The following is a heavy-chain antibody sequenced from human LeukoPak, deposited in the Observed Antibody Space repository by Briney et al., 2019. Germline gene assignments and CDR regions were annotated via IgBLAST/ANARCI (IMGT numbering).Heavy chain of an antibody. Sequence: PSETLSLTCSVAAGSISSYYWRWLRQPPGKGLEWIGYIYYSGSTNYNPSLKSRVTISVDTSKNQFSLKLSSVTAPDTAVYYCAIARGEYCSSTSCLNNCCLPWGQGTLVTVSS. J-gene: IGHJ5*02. V-gene: IGHV4-59*01. CDR3: AIARGEYCSSTSCLNNCCLP. CDR2: IYYSGST. D-gene: IGHD2-2*01. CDR1: AGSISSYY.